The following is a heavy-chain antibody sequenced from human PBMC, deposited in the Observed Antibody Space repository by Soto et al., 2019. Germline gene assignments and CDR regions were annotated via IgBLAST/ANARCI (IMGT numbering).Heavy chain of an antibody. CDR2: ISGSGGST. J-gene: IGHJ6*02. D-gene: IGHD5-18*01. V-gene: IGHV3-23*01. CDR3: AKRGGWIQFTLLGMDV. Sequence: EVQLLESGGGLVQPGGSLRLSCAASGFTFSSYAMSWVRQAPGKGLEWVSAISGSGGSTYYADSVKGRFTISRDNSKNTLYLQRNGLRAEDTAVYYCAKRGGWIQFTLLGMDVWGQGTTVTVSS. CDR1: GFTFSSYA.